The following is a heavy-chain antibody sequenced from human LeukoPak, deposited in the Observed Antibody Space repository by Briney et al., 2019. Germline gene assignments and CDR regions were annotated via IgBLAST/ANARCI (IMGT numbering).Heavy chain of an antibody. J-gene: IGHJ4*02. CDR1: GYSFTSNW. V-gene: IGHV5-51*01. D-gene: IGHD4-23*01. CDR2: IYPGDSHT. CDR3: ARRYGGNIDY. Sequence: GESLKISFKGSGYSFTSNWIGRVRQMPGKGLEWMGIIYPGDSHTRSSPYLQGPVTISADKSISNSYLQWSSLKASDTAMYYCARRYGGNIDYWGQGTLVTVSS.